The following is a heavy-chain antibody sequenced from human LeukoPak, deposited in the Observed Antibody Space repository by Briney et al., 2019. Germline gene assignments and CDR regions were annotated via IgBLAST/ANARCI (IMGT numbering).Heavy chain of an antibody. D-gene: IGHD1-26*01. CDR1: GYTLTELS. V-gene: IGHV1-24*01. CDR2: FDPEDGET. J-gene: IGHJ4*02. Sequence: ASVKVSCKVSGYTLTELSMHWVRQAPGKGLEWMGGFDPEDGETIYEQKFQGRVTMTEDTSTDTAYMELSSLRSEDTAVYYCATDPGGSYYYDYWGQGTLVTVSS. CDR3: ATDPGGSYYYDY.